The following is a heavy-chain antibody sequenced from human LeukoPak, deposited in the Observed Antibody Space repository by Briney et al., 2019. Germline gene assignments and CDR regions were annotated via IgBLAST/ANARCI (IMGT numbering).Heavy chain of an antibody. D-gene: IGHD2-21*01. CDR2: INHSGST. CDR3: ARGQVAYDY. CDR1: GGSFSGYY. J-gene: IGHJ4*02. Sequence: SETLSLTCAVYGGSFSGYYWSWIRQPPGKGLEWIGEINHSGSTNYNPSLKSRVTISVDTSKNQFSLKLSSVTAADTAVYYCARGQVAYDYWGQGTLVTVSS. V-gene: IGHV4-34*01.